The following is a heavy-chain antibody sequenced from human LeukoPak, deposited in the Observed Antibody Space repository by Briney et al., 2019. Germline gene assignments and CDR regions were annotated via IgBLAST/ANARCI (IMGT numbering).Heavy chain of an antibody. J-gene: IGHJ4*02. CDR3: VRDGDHYDFDF. CDR2: ISSSSSTI. D-gene: IGHD3-22*01. CDR1: GFTFSSYS. V-gene: IGHV3-48*01. Sequence: PGGSLRLSCAASGFTFSSYSMNWVRQAPGKGLEWVSYISSSSSTIYYADSVKGRFTISRDNAKNSLYLQMNSLRAEDTAVYYCVRDGDHYDFDFWGQGTLVTVSS.